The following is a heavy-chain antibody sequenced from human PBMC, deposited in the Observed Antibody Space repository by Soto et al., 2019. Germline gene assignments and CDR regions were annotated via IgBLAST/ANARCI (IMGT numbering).Heavy chain of an antibody. J-gene: IGHJ5*02. CDR1: GYTFTSYA. D-gene: IGHD4-17*01. Sequence: QVQLVQSGAEVKKPGASVKVSCKASGYTFTSYAMHWVRQAPGQRLEWMGWINAGNGNTKYSQKIQGRVTITRDTSASTAYMELSSLRSEDTAVYYCARDPHTVTTIGGVDNWFDPWGQGTLVTVSS. V-gene: IGHV1-3*01. CDR2: INAGNGNT. CDR3: ARDPHTVTTIGGVDNWFDP.